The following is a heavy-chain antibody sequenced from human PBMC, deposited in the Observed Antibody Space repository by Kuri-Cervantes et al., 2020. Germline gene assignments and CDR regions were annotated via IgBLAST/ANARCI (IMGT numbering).Heavy chain of an antibody. CDR1: GFTFSSYA. CDR2: ISYDGSNK. Sequence: GGSLRLSCAASGFTFSSYAMHWVRQAPGKGLEWVAVISYDGSNKYYADSVKGRFTISRDNSKNTLYLQMNSLRAEDTAVYYCAREWNTMVRGAKVYWFDPWGQGTLVTVSS. D-gene: IGHD3-10*01. CDR3: AREWNTMVRGAKVYWFDP. J-gene: IGHJ5*02. V-gene: IGHV3-30-3*01.